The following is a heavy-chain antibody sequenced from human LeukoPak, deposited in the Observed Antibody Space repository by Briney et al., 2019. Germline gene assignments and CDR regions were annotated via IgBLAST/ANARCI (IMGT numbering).Heavy chain of an antibody. CDR1: GYTFTSYG. CDR3: ARDLFGCGPGQQLVRSCWFDP. D-gene: IGHD6-13*01. J-gene: IGHJ5*02. Sequence: GASVKVSCKASGYTFTSYGISWVRQAPGQGLEWMGWISAYNGNTNYAQKLQGRVTMTTDTSTSTAYMELRSLRSDDTAVYYCARDLFGCGPGQQLVRSCWFDPWGQGTLVTVSS. CDR2: ISAYNGNT. V-gene: IGHV1-18*01.